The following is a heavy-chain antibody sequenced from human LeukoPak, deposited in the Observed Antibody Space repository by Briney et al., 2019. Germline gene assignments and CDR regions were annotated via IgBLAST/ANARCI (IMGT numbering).Heavy chain of an antibody. V-gene: IGHV1-18*01. Sequence: ASVKVSCKASGYTFTNYGISWVRQAPGQGLEWMGWISAYNGNTNYAQKLQGRVTMTTDTSTSTAYMELRSLRSDDTAVYYCARARCSGGSCYSNFDYWGQGTLVTVSS. CDR1: GYTFTNYG. J-gene: IGHJ4*02. D-gene: IGHD2-15*01. CDR3: ARARCSGGSCYSNFDY. CDR2: ISAYNGNT.